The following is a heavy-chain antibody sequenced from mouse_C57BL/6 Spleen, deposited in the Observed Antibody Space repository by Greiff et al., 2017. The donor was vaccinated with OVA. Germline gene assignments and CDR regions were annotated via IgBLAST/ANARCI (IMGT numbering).Heavy chain of an antibody. V-gene: IGHV1-82*01. CDR2: IYPGDGDT. CDR1: GYAFSSYW. CDR3: ARCAPFITTASDY. J-gene: IGHJ2*01. D-gene: IGHD1-1*01. Sequence: VQLQQSGPELVKPGASVKISCKASGYAFSSYWMNWVKQRPGQGLEWIGRIYPGDGDTNYNGKFKGTATLTADKSYSTAYMQLSRLTSEDSAVYFVARCAPFITTASDYWGQGTTRTVSS.